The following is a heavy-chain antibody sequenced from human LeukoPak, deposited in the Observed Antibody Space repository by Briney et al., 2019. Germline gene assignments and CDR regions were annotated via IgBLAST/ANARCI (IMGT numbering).Heavy chain of an antibody. V-gene: IGHV3-30-3*01. CDR1: GFTFSSYA. CDR2: ISYDGSNK. J-gene: IGHJ6*02. CDR3: ARGPERTGVGTRYYYDMDV. D-gene: IGHD2-8*01. Sequence: SGGSLRLSCAASGFTFSSYAMHWVRQAPGKGLEWVAVISYDGSNKYYADSVKGRFTISRDNSKNTLYPQMNSLRAEDTAVYYCARGPERTGVGTRYYYDMDVWGQGTTVTVSS.